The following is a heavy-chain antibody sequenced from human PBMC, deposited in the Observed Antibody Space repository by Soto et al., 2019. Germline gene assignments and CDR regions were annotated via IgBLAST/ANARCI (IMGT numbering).Heavy chain of an antibody. V-gene: IGHV1-18*01. Sequence: QVQLVQSGAEVKPPGASVKVSCKSSGYTFSTYGICWVRQAPGQGPEWMGWINPYNGKTNYGQNFQGRATMTTEPSRRTAYMELTSPRSDDTAVYYCARVQIVVVVGGVPVDSWGQGTLVTVSS. CDR1: GYTFSTYG. J-gene: IGHJ5*01. CDR2: INPYNGKT. D-gene: IGHD2-15*01. CDR3: ARVQIVVVVGGVPVDS.